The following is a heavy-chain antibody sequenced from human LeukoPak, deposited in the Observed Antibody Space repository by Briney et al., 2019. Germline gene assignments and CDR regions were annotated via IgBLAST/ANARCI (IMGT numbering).Heavy chain of an antibody. V-gene: IGHV3-21*01. CDR1: GFTFSSYS. J-gene: IGHJ3*02. CDR3: ARDIGYYYDSRDHDAFDI. D-gene: IGHD3-22*01. Sequence: GGSLRLSCAASGFTFSSYSMNWVRQASGKGLEWVSSISSSSSYIYYADSVKGRFTISRDNAKNSLYLQMNSLRAEDTAVYYCARDIGYYYDSRDHDAFDIWGQGTMVTVSS. CDR2: ISSSSSYI.